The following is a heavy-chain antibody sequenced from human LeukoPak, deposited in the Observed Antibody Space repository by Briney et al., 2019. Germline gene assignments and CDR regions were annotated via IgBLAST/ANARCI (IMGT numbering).Heavy chain of an antibody. V-gene: IGHV3-48*03. CDR1: GFTFDDYA. CDR2: ISSSSSTI. J-gene: IGHJ3*02. Sequence: GRSVRLSCAASGFTFDDYAMNWVRQAPGKGLEWVSYISSSSSTIYYADSVKGRFTISRDNAKNSLYLQMNRLRVEDTAVYYCARDGDFWSAQGAFDIWGQGTMVTVSS. CDR3: ARDGDFWSAQGAFDI. D-gene: IGHD3-3*01.